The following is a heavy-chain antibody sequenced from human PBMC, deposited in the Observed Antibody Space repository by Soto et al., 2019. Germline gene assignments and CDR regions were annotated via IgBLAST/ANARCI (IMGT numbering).Heavy chain of an antibody. CDR3: ARGLYCSKGICKRVLDN. J-gene: IGHJ4*02. CDR1: GFTFDDYA. Sequence: VQLVESGGVLVQPGRSLRLSCAASGFTFDDYAMYWVRQAPGKGLEWVSGISWNSANIVYADSVRGRFTISRDNAKKSLYLQLNSLRAEDSDLYYCARGLYCSKGICKRVLDNWGQGTLVTVSS. D-gene: IGHD2-8*01. CDR2: ISWNSANI. V-gene: IGHV3-9*01.